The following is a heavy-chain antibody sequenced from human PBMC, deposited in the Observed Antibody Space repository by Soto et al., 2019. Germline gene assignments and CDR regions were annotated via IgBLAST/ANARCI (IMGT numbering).Heavy chain of an antibody. Sequence: LSPTCSVSGGSISSYYWSWIRQPPGKGLEWIGYIFYSGNTNYNPSLKSRVTISVDTSKNQFSLQLSSVTAADTAVYYCARMNDYVWGNYRVFDYWGQGTLVTVSS. CDR2: IFYSGNT. CDR3: ARMNDYVWGNYRVFDY. D-gene: IGHD3-16*02. CDR1: GGSISSYY. J-gene: IGHJ4*02. V-gene: IGHV4-59*01.